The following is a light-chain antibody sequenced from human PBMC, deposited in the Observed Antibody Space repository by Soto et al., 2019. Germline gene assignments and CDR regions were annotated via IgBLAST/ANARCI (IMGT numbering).Light chain of an antibody. J-gene: IGLJ2*01. CDR1: SSDVGGYNY. CDR2: DVS. V-gene: IGLV2-8*01. CDR3: SSYTSSNTVV. Sequence: QSALTQPPSASGSPGQSVTISCTGTSSDVGGYNYVSWYQQHPGKAPKLMIYDVSKRPSGVPDRFSGSKSGNTASLTVSGLQADDEADYYCSSYTSSNTVVFGGGTKLTVL.